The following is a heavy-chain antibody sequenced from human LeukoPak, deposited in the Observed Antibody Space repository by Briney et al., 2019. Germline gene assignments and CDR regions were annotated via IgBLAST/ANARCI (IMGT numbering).Heavy chain of an antibody. CDR1: GFTFSSYG. CDR2: ISYDGSNK. J-gene: IGHJ3*02. D-gene: IGHD1-26*01. Sequence: GGSLRLSCAASGFTFSSYGMHWVRQAPGKGLEWVAVISYDGSNKYYADSVKGRFTISRDNSKNTLYLQMNSLRAEDTAVYYCASLPVGATQGDEYDAFDIWGQGTMVTVSS. CDR3: ASLPVGATQGDEYDAFDI. V-gene: IGHV3-30*03.